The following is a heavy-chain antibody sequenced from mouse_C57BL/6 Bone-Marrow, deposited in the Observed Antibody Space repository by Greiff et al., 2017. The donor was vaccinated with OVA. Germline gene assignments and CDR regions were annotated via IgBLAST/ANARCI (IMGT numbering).Heavy chain of an antibody. CDR1: GYAFSSSW. D-gene: IGHD1-1*01. CDR2: IYPGDGDT. J-gene: IGHJ2*01. CDR3: SRCYGSSYGYFDY. V-gene: IGHV1-82*01. Sequence: QVQLKESGPELVKPGASVKISCKASGYAFSSSWMNWVKQRPGKGLEWIGRIYPGDGDTNYNGKFKGKATLTADKSSSTAYMQLSSLTSEDSAVYFCSRCYGSSYGYFDYWGQGTTLTVSS.